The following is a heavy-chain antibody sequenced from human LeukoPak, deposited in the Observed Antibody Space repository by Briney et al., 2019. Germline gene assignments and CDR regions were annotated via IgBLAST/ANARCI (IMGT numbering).Heavy chain of an antibody. Sequence: SVKVSCKASGGTFSSYAISWVRQAPGQGLEWMGRIIPIFGIANYAQKFQGRVTITADKSTSTAYMELSSLRSEDTAVYYCASGVGTTPSLFDYWGQGTLVTVSS. V-gene: IGHV1-69*04. CDR2: IIPIFGIA. CDR1: GGTFSSYA. J-gene: IGHJ4*02. D-gene: IGHD1-26*01. CDR3: ASGVGTTPSLFDY.